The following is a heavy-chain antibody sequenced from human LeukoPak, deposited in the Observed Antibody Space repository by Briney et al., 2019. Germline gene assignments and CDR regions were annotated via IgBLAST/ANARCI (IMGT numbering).Heavy chain of an antibody. V-gene: IGHV3-30-3*01. CDR3: ARDSFHYYDSSPVDY. J-gene: IGHJ4*02. Sequence: GGSLRLSCAASGFTFSHYAMHWVRQAPGKGLEWVAVVSYDGTNKYYADSVKGRFTISRDNAKNSLYPQMNSLRAEDTAVYYCARDSFHYYDSSPVDYWGQGTLVTVSS. CDR2: VSYDGTNK. CDR1: GFTFSHYA. D-gene: IGHD3-22*01.